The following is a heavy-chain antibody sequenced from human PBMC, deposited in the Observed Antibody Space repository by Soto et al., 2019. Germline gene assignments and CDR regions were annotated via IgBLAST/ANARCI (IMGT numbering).Heavy chain of an antibody. CDR1: GFSLNARPVG. Sequence: QITLKESGPTRVKPTQTLTLTCTFSGFSLNARPVGVGWVRQPPGKALERLALIYWDDDKRYSPSLQSRLTITKDTPKNPVGLTMNNMDPGEQTIYYCATRGRIHRHLNGGYFDYWGQGALVTVSS. V-gene: IGHV2-5*02. J-gene: IGHJ4*02. CDR3: ATRGRIHRHLNGGYFDY. CDR2: IYWDDDK. D-gene: IGHD1-1*01.